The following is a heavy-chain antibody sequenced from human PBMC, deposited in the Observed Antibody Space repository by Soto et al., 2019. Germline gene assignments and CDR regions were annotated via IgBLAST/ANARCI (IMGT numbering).Heavy chain of an antibody. CDR2: IYRSGTT. CDR3: ARHRGGRSVGVWYYFDF. V-gene: IGHV4-39*01. J-gene: IGHJ4*02. CDR1: GGSNSGSTHY. D-gene: IGHD3-16*01. Sequence: PSETLSLTCAVSGGSNSGSTHYWGGIRQPPGKGLEFIGNIYRSGTTYYKPALKSRVTVSVDTSKNQFFLNLSSVTAADTAVYYCARHRGGRSVGVWYYFDFWGQGILVTVSS.